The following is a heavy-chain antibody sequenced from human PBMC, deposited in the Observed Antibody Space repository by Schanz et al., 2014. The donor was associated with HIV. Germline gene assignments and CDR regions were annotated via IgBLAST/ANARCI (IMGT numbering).Heavy chain of an antibody. CDR3: AKGGYTGHYYYGLDV. J-gene: IGHJ6*02. CDR1: GFTFRSYG. V-gene: IGHV3-33*06. D-gene: IGHD1-26*01. CDR2: TWYDGSNK. Sequence: VQLVESGGGVVQPGRSLRLSCAASGFTFRSYGMHWVRQAPGKGLEWVAVTWYDGSNKYYTDSVKGRFTISRDNSNNPLYLQMNSLRVEDTAVYYCAKGGYTGHYYYGLDVWGQGTTVTVSS.